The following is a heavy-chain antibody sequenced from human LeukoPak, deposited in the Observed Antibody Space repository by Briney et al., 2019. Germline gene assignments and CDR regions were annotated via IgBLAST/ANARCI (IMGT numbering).Heavy chain of an antibody. Sequence: GGSLRLSCAASGFIFSTYWMSRVRQAPGKGLEWVANIKQDGSEEYYVDSVKGRFTISRDNAKNSLYLQMNSLRDEDTALYYCVRGTNWAFDYWGQGTLVTVSS. J-gene: IGHJ4*02. V-gene: IGHV3-7*05. CDR2: IKQDGSEE. CDR1: GFIFSTYW. CDR3: VRGTNWAFDY. D-gene: IGHD7-27*01.